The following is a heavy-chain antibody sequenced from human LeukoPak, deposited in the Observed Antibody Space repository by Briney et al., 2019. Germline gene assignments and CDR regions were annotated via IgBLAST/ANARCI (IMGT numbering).Heavy chain of an antibody. Sequence: AGSLRLSCAASGFTFSDYYMTWIRQAPGKGLEWVSYISSSSTYTNYADSVRGRFTISRDNAKNSLYLQMNSLRAEDTAVYYCARDTYSSSWYGFDPWGQGTLVTVSS. J-gene: IGHJ5*02. CDR3: ARDTYSSSWYGFDP. V-gene: IGHV3-11*05. D-gene: IGHD6-13*01. CDR1: GFTFSDYY. CDR2: ISSSSTYT.